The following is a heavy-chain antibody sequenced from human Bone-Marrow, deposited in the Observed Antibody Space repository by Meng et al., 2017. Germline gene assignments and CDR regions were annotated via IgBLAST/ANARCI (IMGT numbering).Heavy chain of an antibody. CDR1: GYTFSAYY. CDR3: ARDRTLMTTYYYDSSTLDP. D-gene: IGHD3-22*01. Sequence: ASVKVSCKASGYTFSAYYMYWVRQAPGQGLEWMGWINPKSGGTNYAQKFQGRDTMTRDTSISTAYMELSRLRSDDTAVYYCARDRTLMTTYYYDSSTLDPWGQGTLVTVSS. V-gene: IGHV1-2*02. CDR2: INPKSGGT. J-gene: IGHJ5*02.